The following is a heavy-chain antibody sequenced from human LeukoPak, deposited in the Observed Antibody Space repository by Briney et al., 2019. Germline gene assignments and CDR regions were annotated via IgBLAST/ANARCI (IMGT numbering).Heavy chain of an antibody. J-gene: IGHJ4*02. CDR2: IYSGGNT. Sequence: PGGSLRLSCAASGFTVSNNYMSWVRQRPGKGLEWVSVIYSGGNTYYADSVRGRLTISRDNAKNSLYLQMNSLRAEDTAVYYCARMYGRADFDYWGQGTLVTVSS. V-gene: IGHV3-66*01. CDR3: ARMYGRADFDY. CDR1: GFTVSNNY. D-gene: IGHD1-14*01.